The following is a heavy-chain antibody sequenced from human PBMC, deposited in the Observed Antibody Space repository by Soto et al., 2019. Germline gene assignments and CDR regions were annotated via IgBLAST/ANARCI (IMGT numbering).Heavy chain of an antibody. D-gene: IGHD4-4*01. CDR1: GDSISSSNYY. V-gene: IGHV4-61*01. J-gene: IGHJ6*02. Sequence: SETLSLTCTVSGDSISSSNYYWSWIRQPPGKGLEWIGYISYSGSTNYNPSLKSRVTISVDTSTNQFSLKLSSVTASDTAVYYCAREAGSNYYYFYALDVWGQGTTVTVSS. CDR2: ISYSGST. CDR3: AREAGSNYYYFYALDV.